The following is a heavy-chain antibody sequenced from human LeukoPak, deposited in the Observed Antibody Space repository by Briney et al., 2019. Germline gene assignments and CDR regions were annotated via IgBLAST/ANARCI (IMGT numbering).Heavy chain of an antibody. CDR2: IKQEGSEI. V-gene: IGHV3-7*03. Sequence: PGGSLRLSCAASGFTFSNDWMSWVRQAPGKGLEWVANIKQEGSEIYYVDSVKGRFTISRDNSKNTLYLQMNSLRAEDTAVYYCAKKNLGSGWYFYDYWGQGTLVTVSS. J-gene: IGHJ4*02. D-gene: IGHD6-19*01. CDR3: AKKNLGSGWYFYDY. CDR1: GFTFSNDW.